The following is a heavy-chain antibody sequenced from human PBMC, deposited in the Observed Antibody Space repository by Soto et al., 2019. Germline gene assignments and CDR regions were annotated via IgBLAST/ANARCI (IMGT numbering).Heavy chain of an antibody. CDR3: ARASYYSDSSGYYSMHDDFDI. CDR1: GGSISPYY. D-gene: IGHD3-22*01. CDR2: IYYSGSA. Sequence: SETLSLTCTVSGGSISPYYWSLIRQTPGKGLEWISYIYYSGSANYNPSLKSRVTISVDTSKNKCSLKLSSVTAADTAVYYCARASYYSDSSGYYSMHDDFDIWGKGTMVTVSS. V-gene: IGHV4-59*01. J-gene: IGHJ3*02.